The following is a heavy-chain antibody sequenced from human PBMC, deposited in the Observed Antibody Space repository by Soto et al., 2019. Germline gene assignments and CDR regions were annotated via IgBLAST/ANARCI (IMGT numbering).Heavy chain of an antibody. Sequence: PSETLSLTCTVSGDSISSYYWTWIRQPPGKGLEWIAFIYYSGSTYYNPSLKSRVTISVDTSKNQFSLKLSSVTAADTAVYYCARQICSYDILTGYYPDCAQRTLVTVSA. V-gene: IGHV4-59*04. CDR1: GDSISSYY. CDR3: ARQICSYDILTGYYPD. CDR2: IYYSGST. J-gene: IGHJ4*01. D-gene: IGHD3-9*01.